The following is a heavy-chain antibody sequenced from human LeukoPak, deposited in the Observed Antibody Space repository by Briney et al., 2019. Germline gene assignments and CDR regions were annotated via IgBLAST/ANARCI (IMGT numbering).Heavy chain of an antibody. CDR2: ISSNGGST. J-gene: IGHJ4*02. V-gene: IGHV3-64*01. CDR1: GFTFSSYA. D-gene: IGHD3-16*02. Sequence: HPGGSLRLSCAASGFTFSSYAMHWVRQAPGKGLEYVSAISSNGGSTYYANSVKGRFTISRDNSKNTLYLQMNSLRAEDTAVYYCAKDSIRLGELSLPTDYWGQGTVVTVSS. CDR3: AKDSIRLGELSLPTDY.